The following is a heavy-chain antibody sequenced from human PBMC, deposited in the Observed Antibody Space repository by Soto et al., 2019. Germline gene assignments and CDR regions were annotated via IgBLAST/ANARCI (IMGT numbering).Heavy chain of an antibody. D-gene: IGHD3-10*01. V-gene: IGHV3-21*01. CDR3: ARDREGITMVRGVHRFDP. J-gene: IGHJ5*02. Sequence: EVQLVESGGGLVKPGGSLRLSCAASGFTFSSYSMNWVRQAPGKGLEWVSSISSSSSYIYYADSVKGRFTISRDNAKNSLDRQMNSLRAEDTAVYYCARDREGITMVRGVHRFDPWGQGTLVTVSS. CDR1: GFTFSSYS. CDR2: ISSSSSYI.